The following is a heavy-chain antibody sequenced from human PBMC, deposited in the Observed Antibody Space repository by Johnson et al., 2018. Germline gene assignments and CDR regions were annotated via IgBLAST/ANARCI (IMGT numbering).Heavy chain of an antibody. J-gene: IGHJ3*02. CDR2: INSDGSST. CDR3: AKDSQIYYDRPLNDAFDI. D-gene: IGHD3-22*01. CDR1: GFTFSTYW. Sequence: VQLQESGGGLVQPGGSLRLSCAASGFTFSTYWMHWVRQAPGKGLVWVSRINSDGSSTSYADSVKGRFTISRDNAKNTLYLQMNRLRAEDTAVYYCAKDSQIYYDRPLNDAFDIWGQGTMVTVSS. V-gene: IGHV3-74*01.